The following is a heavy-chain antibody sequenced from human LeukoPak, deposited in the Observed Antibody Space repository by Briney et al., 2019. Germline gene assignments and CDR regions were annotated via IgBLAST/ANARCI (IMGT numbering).Heavy chain of an antibody. D-gene: IGHD1/OR15-1a*01. V-gene: IGHV4-34*01. J-gene: IGHJ4*02. CDR1: GGSFSGYY. CDR3: ARVEWNSLDY. Sequence: PSETLSLTCAVYGGSFSGYYWSWIRQPPGKGLEWIGEINHSGSTNYNPSLKSRVTISVDTSKNQFSLKLSSVTAADTAVYYCARVEWNSLDYWGQGTLVTVSS. CDR2: INHSGST.